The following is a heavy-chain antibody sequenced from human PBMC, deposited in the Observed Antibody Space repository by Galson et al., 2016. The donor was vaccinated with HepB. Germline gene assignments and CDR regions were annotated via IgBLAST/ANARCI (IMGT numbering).Heavy chain of an antibody. CDR3: YSYGY. CDR1: GFTFNSYG. CDR2: ISGGGGST. Sequence: SLRLSCAASGFTFNSYGTSWVRQAPGKGLEWVSSISGGGGSTDYAGSVKGRLTISRGNSKNTLYLHLNSLRAGDTAVYYCYSYGYWGQGTLVTVSS. D-gene: IGHD4-11*01. V-gene: IGHV3-23*01. J-gene: IGHJ4*02.